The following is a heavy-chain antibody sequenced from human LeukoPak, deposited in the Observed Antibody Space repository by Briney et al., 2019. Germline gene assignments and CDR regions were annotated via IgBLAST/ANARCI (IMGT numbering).Heavy chain of an antibody. J-gene: IGHJ6*03. D-gene: IGHD6-6*01. CDR2: VIFDGTTT. CDR3: GRGAARAYCMDV. Sequence: GGSLRLSCAASGFTSSDYWLHWVRQAPGKGLVWVSRVIFDGTTTNYSDSVKGRLTISRDNTKTTLYLQMNSLRAEDTAVYDCGRGAARAYCMDVWGKGITVTVSS. CDR1: GFTSSDYW. V-gene: IGHV3-74*01.